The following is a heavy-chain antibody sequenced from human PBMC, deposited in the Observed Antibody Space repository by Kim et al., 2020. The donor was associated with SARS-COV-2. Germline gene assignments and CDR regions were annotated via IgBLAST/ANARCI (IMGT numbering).Heavy chain of an antibody. CDR3: ARDPEDCSSTSCYYGYYYGMDV. CDR1: GFTFDDYG. Sequence: GGSLRLTCAASGFTFDDYGMSWVRQAPGKGLEWVSGINWNGGSTGYADSVKGRFTISRDNAKNSLYLQMNSLRAEDTALYYCARDPEDCSSTSCYYGYYYGMDVWGQGTTVTVSS. D-gene: IGHD2-2*01. J-gene: IGHJ6*02. V-gene: IGHV3-20*04. CDR2: INWNGGST.